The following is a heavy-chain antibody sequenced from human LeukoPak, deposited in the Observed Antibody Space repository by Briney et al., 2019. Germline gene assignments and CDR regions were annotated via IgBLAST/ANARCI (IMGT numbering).Heavy chain of an antibody. CDR1: GGSISSYY. CDR2: LYYSVST. J-gene: IGHJ4*02. CDR3: ARLGYSSGSVDY. D-gene: IGHD5-18*01. V-gene: IGHV4-59*01. Sequence: SETLSLTCTVSGGSISSYYWRWIRQPPGKGLEWIGYLYYSVSTNYNPSLKSRVTISVDTSKNQFSLKLSSVTAADTTVYYCARLGYSSGSVDYWGQGTLVTVSS.